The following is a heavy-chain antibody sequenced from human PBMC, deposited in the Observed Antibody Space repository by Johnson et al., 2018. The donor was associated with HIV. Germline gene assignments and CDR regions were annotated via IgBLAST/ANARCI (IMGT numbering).Heavy chain of an antibody. CDR3: MSRRGAPGARDAFDI. Sequence: QVQLVESGGGVVQPGRSVRLSCVASGFSFNRYAMHWVRQAPGKGLEWVAVIYSGGSTYYADSVKGRFTISRDNSKNTLYLQMNSLRAEDTAVYYCMSRRGAPGARDAFDIWGQGTMVTVSS. V-gene: IGHV3-NL1*01. J-gene: IGHJ3*02. D-gene: IGHD5-24*01. CDR1: GFSFNRYA. CDR2: IYSGGST.